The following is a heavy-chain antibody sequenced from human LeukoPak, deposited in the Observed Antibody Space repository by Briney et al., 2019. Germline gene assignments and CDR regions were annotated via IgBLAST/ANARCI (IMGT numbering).Heavy chain of an antibody. CDR1: GFTFSSYA. J-gene: IGHJ4*02. Sequence: GGSLRLSCAASGFTFSSYAMSWVRQAPGKGLEWVSAISGSGGSTYYADSVKGQFTISRDNSKNTLYLQMSSLRAEDTAVYYCARDMRRALAGTTGKADYWGQGTLVTVSS. D-gene: IGHD1-1*01. CDR3: ARDMRRALAGTTGKADY. V-gene: IGHV3-23*01. CDR2: ISGSGGST.